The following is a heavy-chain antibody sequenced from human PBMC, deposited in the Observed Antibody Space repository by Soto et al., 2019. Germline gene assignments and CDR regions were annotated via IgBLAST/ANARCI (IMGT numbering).Heavy chain of an antibody. CDR2: LVVGSGNT. J-gene: IGHJ4*02. CDR1: RFMFTSCD. D-gene: IGHD3-3*01. CDR3: AAVPALRFLKWLPAYFDY. Sequence: SVKGSCKNSRFMFTSCDVQWVQQAREQRLEWIGWLVVGSGNTHYAQHFQERVTMTRDMSTGTAYMELSSLRSEDTAVYYCAAVPALRFLKWLPAYFDYWGQGTLVTVSS. V-gene: IGHV1-58*01.